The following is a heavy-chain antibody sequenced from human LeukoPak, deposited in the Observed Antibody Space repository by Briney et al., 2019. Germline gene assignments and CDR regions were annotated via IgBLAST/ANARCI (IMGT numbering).Heavy chain of an antibody. D-gene: IGHD3-10*01. Sequence: GGSLRLSCAASGFTFSSYGMHWVRQAPGKGLEWVAFIRYDGSNKYYADSVKGRFTISRDNSKNTPYLQMNSLRAEDTAVYYCAKDLLASSGSYLDYWGQGTLVTVSS. CDR1: GFTFSSYG. V-gene: IGHV3-30*02. J-gene: IGHJ4*02. CDR3: AKDLLASSGSYLDY. CDR2: IRYDGSNK.